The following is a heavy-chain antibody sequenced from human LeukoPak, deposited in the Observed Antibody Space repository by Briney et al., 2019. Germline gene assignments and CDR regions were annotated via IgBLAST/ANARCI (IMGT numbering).Heavy chain of an antibody. J-gene: IGHJ6*03. D-gene: IGHD2-15*01. CDR1: GGSISSRSYY. CDR3: ASFYCSGGSCYQYFSYYYMDV. V-gene: IGHV4-39*01. Sequence: SETLPLTCTVSGGSISSRSYYWGWLRQPPGKGLEWIGSIYYSGSTYYNPSLQSRVTISVDTSKNQFSLKLNSVTAADTAVYYCASFYCSGGSCYQYFSYYYMDVWGKGTTVTISS. CDR2: IYYSGST.